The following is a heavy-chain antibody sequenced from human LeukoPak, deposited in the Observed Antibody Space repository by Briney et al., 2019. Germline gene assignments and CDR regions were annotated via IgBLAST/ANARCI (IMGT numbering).Heavy chain of an antibody. V-gene: IGHV3-11*01. J-gene: IGHJ5*02. CDR3: AKWYCSSTSCPYWFDP. Sequence: GGSLRLSCAASGFTFSDYYMSWIRQAPGKGLEWVSYISSSGSTIYYADSVKGRFTISRDNAKNSLYLQMNSLRAEDTAVYYCAKWYCSSTSCPYWFDPWGQGTLVTVSS. CDR1: GFTFSDYY. CDR2: ISSSGSTI. D-gene: IGHD2-2*01.